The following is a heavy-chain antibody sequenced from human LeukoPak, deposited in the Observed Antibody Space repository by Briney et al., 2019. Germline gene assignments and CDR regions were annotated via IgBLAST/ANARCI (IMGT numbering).Heavy chain of an antibody. D-gene: IGHD2-2*02. CDR1: GFTFSSYA. V-gene: IGHV3-23*01. CDR2: ISGSGGST. Sequence: PGGSLRLSCAASGFTFSSYAMSWVRQAPGEGLEWVSAISGSGGSTYYADSVKGRFTISRDNSKNTLYLQMNSLRAEDTAVYYCAKVGMPEARRYIVVVPAAIPLYYYMDVWGKGTTVTVSS. J-gene: IGHJ6*03. CDR3: AKVGMPEARRYIVVVPAAIPLYYYMDV.